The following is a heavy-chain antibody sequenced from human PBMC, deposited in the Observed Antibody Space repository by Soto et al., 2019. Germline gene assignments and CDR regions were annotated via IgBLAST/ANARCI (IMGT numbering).Heavy chain of an antibody. Sequence: SETLSLTCTVSGGSISSYYWSWIRQPPGKGLERIGYIYYSGSTNYNPSLKSRVTISVDTSKNQFSLKLSSVTAADTAVYYCASGHNCISTSCYASGWFDPWGQGTLVTVSS. CDR1: GGSISSYY. V-gene: IGHV4-59*08. CDR3: ASGHNCISTSCYASGWFDP. CDR2: IYYSGST. D-gene: IGHD2-2*01. J-gene: IGHJ5*02.